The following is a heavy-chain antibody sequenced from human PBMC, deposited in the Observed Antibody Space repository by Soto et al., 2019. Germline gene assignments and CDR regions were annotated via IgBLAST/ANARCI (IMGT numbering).Heavy chain of an antibody. CDR2: IYSSGFA. CDR3: ARNESSYDYGMDV. V-gene: IGHV4-61*01. CDR1: GDSVSSGSHS. J-gene: IGHJ6*02. Sequence: PSETLSLTCTVSGDSVSSGSHSWSWIRQPPGKGLEWIGFIYSSGFANYNPSLKSRSTISLDTSKNRFSLKLSSVTAADTAVYYCARNESSYDYGMDVWGQGTKVTAP.